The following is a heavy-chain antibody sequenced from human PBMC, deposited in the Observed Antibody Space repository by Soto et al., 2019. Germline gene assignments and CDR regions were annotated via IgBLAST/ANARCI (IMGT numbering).Heavy chain of an antibody. V-gene: IGHV3-30-3*01. D-gene: IGHD3-22*01. J-gene: IGHJ4*02. Sequence: AGGSLRLSCAASGFTFSSYAMHWVRQAPGKGLEWVALISYDGSDKDYADSVKGRFTISRDNSRNTLFLQMNSLRAEDTAVYYCARDYYKFYGSSGYYESPAYWAQGSLVPVSA. CDR2: ISYDGSDK. CDR3: ARDYYKFYGSSGYYESPAY. CDR1: GFTFSSYA.